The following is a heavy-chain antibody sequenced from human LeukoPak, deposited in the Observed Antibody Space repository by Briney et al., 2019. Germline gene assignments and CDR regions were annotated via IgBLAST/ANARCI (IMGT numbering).Heavy chain of an antibody. V-gene: IGHV3-30*04. CDR1: GFTFSSYA. CDR3: AGDPITSTGIRYFDY. J-gene: IGHJ4*02. Sequence: GGSLRLSCAASGFTFSSYAMHWVRQAPGKGLEWVALISHDGSNKYYADSVKGRSTISRDNSKNTLYLQMNSLRAEDTAVYYCAGDPITSTGIRYFDYWGQGTLVTVSS. CDR2: ISHDGSNK. D-gene: IGHD2-21*02.